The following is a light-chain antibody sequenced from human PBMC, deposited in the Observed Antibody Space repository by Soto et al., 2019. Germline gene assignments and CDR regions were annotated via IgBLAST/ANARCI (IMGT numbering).Light chain of an antibody. CDR2: GAS. Sequence: EIVLTQSPGTLSLSPGERATLSCRASQSVSSTYLAWYQQKPGQAPRLLIYGASSRATGIPDTFSASGSGTDFTLTISRLEPEDFAVYYCQDYGQGTFGQGTRVEIK. J-gene: IGKJ1*01. CDR1: QSVSSTY. V-gene: IGKV3-20*01. CDR3: QDYGQGT.